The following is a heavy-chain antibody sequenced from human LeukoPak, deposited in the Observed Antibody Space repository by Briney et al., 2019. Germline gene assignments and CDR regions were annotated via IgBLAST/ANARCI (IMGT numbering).Heavy chain of an antibody. CDR3: ARVEVVPAGWFDP. CDR1: GGSISSYY. Sequence: SETLSLTCTVSGGSISSYYWSWIRQPPGKGLEWIGYIHYSGSTNYNPSLKSRVTISVDTSKNQFSLKLSSVTAADTAVYYCARVEVVPAGWFDPWGQGTLVTVSS. J-gene: IGHJ5*02. CDR2: IHYSGST. D-gene: IGHD2-15*01. V-gene: IGHV4-59*12.